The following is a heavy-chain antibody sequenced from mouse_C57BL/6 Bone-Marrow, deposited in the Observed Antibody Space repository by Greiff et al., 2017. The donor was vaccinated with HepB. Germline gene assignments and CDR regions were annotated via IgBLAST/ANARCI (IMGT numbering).Heavy chain of an antibody. J-gene: IGHJ3*01. CDR2: IDPNSGGT. Sequence: QVQLKQPGAELVKPGASVKLSCKASGYTFTSYWMHWVKQRPGRGLEWIGRIDPNSGGTKYNEKFKSKATLTVDKPSSTAYMQLSSLTSEDSAVYYCAIYYDYSWFAYWGQGTLVTVSA. V-gene: IGHV1-72*01. D-gene: IGHD2-4*01. CDR1: GYTFTSYW. CDR3: AIYYDYSWFAY.